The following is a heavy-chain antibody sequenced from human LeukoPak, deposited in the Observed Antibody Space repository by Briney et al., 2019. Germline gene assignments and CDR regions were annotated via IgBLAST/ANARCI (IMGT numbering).Heavy chain of an antibody. V-gene: IGHV4-61*02. D-gene: IGHD2-2*01. Sequence: SETLSLTCTVSGGSISSGSYYWSWIRQPAGKGLEWIGRIYISGSTNYNPSLKSRVTISIDTSKNQFSLKLSSVTAADTAVYYCARDCSSTSCYGPGYYYMDVWGKGTTVTVSS. CDR1: GGSISSGSYY. J-gene: IGHJ6*03. CDR3: ARDCSSTSCYGPGYYYMDV. CDR2: IYISGST.